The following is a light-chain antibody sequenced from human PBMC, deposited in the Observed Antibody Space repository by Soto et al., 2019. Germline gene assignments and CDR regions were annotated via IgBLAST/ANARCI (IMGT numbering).Light chain of an antibody. Sequence: EIVWAQSPGTLCLSPGERATLSCRASQIVSSGYLAWYQQKPGQAPRLLIYGASTRATGIPDRFSGSGSGTDFTLTISRLEPEDFAVYYCQQYSSSPSITFGQGTRLEIK. CDR1: QIVSSGY. V-gene: IGKV3-20*01. CDR3: QQYSSSPSIT. J-gene: IGKJ5*01. CDR2: GAS.